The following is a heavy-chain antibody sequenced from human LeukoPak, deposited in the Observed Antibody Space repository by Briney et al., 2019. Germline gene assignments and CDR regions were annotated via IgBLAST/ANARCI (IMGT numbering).Heavy chain of an antibody. CDR2: IKQDGSEK. J-gene: IGHJ4*02. D-gene: IGHD1-26*01. CDR1: GFTFSSYA. V-gene: IGHV3-7*01. CDR3: ARDRVGAIAY. Sequence: GRSLRLSCAASGFTFSSYAMHWVRQAPGKGLEWVANIKQDGSEKYYVDSVKGRFIISRDNAKNSLYLQMNSLRAEDTAVYYCARDRVGAIAYWGQGTLVTVSS.